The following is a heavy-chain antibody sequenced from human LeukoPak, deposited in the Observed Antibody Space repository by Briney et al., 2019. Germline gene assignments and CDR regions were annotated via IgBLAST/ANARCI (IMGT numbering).Heavy chain of an antibody. V-gene: IGHV1-18*01. CDR1: GYTSTSYG. D-gene: IGHD5-18*01. CDR2: ISAYNGNT. CDR3: ARDPRQYSYGYYFDY. Sequence: ASVKVSCKASGYTSTSYGISWVRQAPGQGLEWMGWISAYNGNTNYAQKLQGRVTMTTDTSTSTAYMEVRSLRSDDTAVYYCARDPRQYSYGYYFDYWGQGTLVTVSS. J-gene: IGHJ4*02.